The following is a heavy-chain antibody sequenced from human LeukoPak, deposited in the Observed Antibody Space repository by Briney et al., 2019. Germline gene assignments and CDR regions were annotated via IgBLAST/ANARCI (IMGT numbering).Heavy chain of an antibody. Sequence: GGSLRLSCAASGLTFSSYGMHWVRQAPGKGLEWVAFIRYDGSNKYYADSVKGRFTISRDNSKNTLYLQMNSLRAEDTAVYYCAKDRYYYDSSGYYPSDYWGQGTLVTVSS. CDR3: AKDRYYYDSSGYYPSDY. J-gene: IGHJ4*02. D-gene: IGHD3-22*01. CDR2: IRYDGSNK. V-gene: IGHV3-30*02. CDR1: GLTFSSYG.